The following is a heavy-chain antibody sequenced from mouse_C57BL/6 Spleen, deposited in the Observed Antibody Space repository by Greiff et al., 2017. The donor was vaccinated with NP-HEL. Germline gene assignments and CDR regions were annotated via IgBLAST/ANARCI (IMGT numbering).Heavy chain of an antibody. CDR2: IDPEDGET. CDR3: ARISTMDY. Sequence: VQLQQSGAELVKPGASVTLSCTASGFNFKDYYMHWVKQRPEQGLEWIGRIDPEDGETKYAPKFPGKAKITADTSSNTAYPQVSGMTSEDTGVYYCARISTMDYWGQGTSVTVSS. V-gene: IGHV14-2*01. J-gene: IGHJ4*01. CDR1: GFNFKDYY.